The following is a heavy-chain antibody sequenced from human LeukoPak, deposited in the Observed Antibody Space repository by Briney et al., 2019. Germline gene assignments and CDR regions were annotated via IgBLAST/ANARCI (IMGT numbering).Heavy chain of an antibody. J-gene: IGHJ4*02. CDR2: ISSSGSTI. V-gene: IGHV3-48*04. CDR3: ARDRGGGLLWFGELGY. D-gene: IGHD3-10*01. CDR1: GFTFSSYS. Sequence: GGSLRLSCAASGFTFSSYSMNWVRQAPGKGLEWVSYISSSGSTIYYADSVKGRFTISRDNAKNSLYLQMNSLRAEDTAVYYCARDRGGGLLWFGELGYWGQGTLVTVSS.